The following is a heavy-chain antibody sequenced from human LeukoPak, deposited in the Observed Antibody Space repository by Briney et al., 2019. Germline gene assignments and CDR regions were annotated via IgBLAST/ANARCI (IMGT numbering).Heavy chain of an antibody. D-gene: IGHD1-26*01. J-gene: IGHJ4*02. CDR1: GFPFSSYE. CDR3: ARGRSYSVY. CDR2: ISTTTI. Sequence: GSLRLSCVASGFPFSSYEMNWVRQAPGKGLEWVAYISTTTIYYTDSVKGRFTISRDNVKNSLYLQMDYLRAEDTAIYYCARGRSYSVYWGQGTLVTVSS. V-gene: IGHV3-48*03.